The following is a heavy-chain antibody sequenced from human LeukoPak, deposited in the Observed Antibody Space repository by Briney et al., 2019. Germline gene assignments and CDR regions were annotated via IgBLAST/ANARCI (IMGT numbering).Heavy chain of an antibody. CDR1: GFTFSSYA. CDR2: IWYDGSNK. J-gene: IGHJ4*02. CDR3: ARDSKASFDY. Sequence: GGSLRLSCAASGFTFSSYAMSWVRQAPGKGLEWVAVIWYDGSNKYYADSVKGRFTISRDNSKNTLYLQMNSLRAEDTAVYYCARDSKASFDYWGQGTLVTVSS. V-gene: IGHV3-33*08.